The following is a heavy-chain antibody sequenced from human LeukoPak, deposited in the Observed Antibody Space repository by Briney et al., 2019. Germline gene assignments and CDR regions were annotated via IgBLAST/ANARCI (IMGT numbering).Heavy chain of an antibody. CDR2: ISSNGGST. Sequence: GGSLRPSCAASGFTFSSYAMHWVRQAPGKGLEYVSAISSNGGSTYYANSVKGRFTISRDNSKNTLYLQMGSLRAEDMAVYYCASLDFWSGYYDYWGQGTLVTVSS. D-gene: IGHD3-3*01. CDR3: ASLDFWSGYYDY. J-gene: IGHJ4*02. CDR1: GFTFSSYA. V-gene: IGHV3-64*01.